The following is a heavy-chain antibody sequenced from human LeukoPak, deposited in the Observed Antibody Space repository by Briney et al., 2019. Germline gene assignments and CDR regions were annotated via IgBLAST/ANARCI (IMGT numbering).Heavy chain of an antibody. V-gene: IGHV4-31*03. CDR1: DVSISSGGNY. CDR2: IYYSGTS. Sequence: SQTLSLTCTVSDVSISSGGNYWSWVRQHPEKGLEWIGCIYYSGTSYYNPSLRSRATISLDTSKNQFSLNLNSVTAADTAVYCATSYYGSGSYQPVWFDPWGQGTLVTVSS. D-gene: IGHD3-10*01. J-gene: IGHJ5*02. CDR3: ATSYYGSGSYQPVWFDP.